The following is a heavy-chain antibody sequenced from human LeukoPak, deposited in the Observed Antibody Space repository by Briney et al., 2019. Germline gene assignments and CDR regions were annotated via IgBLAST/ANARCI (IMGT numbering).Heavy chain of an antibody. V-gene: IGHV3-23*01. CDR2: XXXSGGST. CDR3: AKDPQVRYFDWPPDAFDI. J-gene: IGHJ3*02. D-gene: IGHD3-9*01. CDR1: GFTFSRYA. Sequence: GGSLRLSCAASGFTFSRYAMSWVRQAPGKGXXXXXXXXXSGGSTYYADSVKGRFTISRDNSKNTLYLQMNSLRAEDTAVYYCAKDPQVRYFDWPPDAFDIWGQGTMLTVSS.